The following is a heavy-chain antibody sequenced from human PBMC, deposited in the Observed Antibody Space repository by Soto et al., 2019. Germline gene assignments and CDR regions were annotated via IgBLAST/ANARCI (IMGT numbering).Heavy chain of an antibody. CDR1: GGTFSSYT. J-gene: IGHJ6*02. V-gene: IGHV1-69*04. Sequence: SVKVSCKASGGTFSSYTISWVRQAPGQGLEWMGRIIPILGIANYAQKFQGRVTITADKSTSTAYMELSSLRSEDTAVYYCARDRDIVVVPAAMNYYGMDVWGQGTTVTVSS. CDR3: ARDRDIVVVPAAMNYYGMDV. D-gene: IGHD2-2*01. CDR2: IIPILGIA.